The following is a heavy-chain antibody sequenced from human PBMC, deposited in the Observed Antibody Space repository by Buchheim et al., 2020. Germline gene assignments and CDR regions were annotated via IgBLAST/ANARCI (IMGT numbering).Heavy chain of an antibody. CDR3: AREQCSSTSCYYYYYGMDV. CDR2: IIPILGIA. V-gene: IGHV1-69*08. Sequence: QVQLVQSGAEVKKPGSSVKVSCKASGGTFSSYTISWVRQAPGQGLEWMGRIIPILGIANYAQKFQGRVTITADKSTSTASMELSSLRSEDTAVYYCAREQCSSTSCYYYYYGMDVWGQGTT. CDR1: GGTFSSYT. J-gene: IGHJ6*02. D-gene: IGHD2-2*01.